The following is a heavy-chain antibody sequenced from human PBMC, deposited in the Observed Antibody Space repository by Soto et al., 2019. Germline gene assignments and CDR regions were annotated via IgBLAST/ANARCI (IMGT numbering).Heavy chain of an antibody. D-gene: IGHD3-10*01. J-gene: IGHJ4*02. Sequence: QDHLAQSGAEVKKPRPSVTVSCKASGGTFNSYGISWVRQAPGQGLDWMGVIIPLYGTVNYAQKFQGRVSITGDKSTSTAYMDLSSLRSDDTAVYYCARVRVIRAVIPSRFGLWGQGTLVTVSS. CDR3: ARVRVIRAVIPSRFGL. CDR2: IIPLYGTV. CDR1: GGTFNSYG. V-gene: IGHV1-69*06.